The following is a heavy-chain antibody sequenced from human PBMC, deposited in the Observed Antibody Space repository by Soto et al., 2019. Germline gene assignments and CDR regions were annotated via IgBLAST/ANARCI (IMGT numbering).Heavy chain of an antibody. Sequence: EVQLVESGGGLVKPGGSLRLSCAASGFTFSNAWMNWVRQAPGKGLEWVGRIKSKTDGGTTDYAAPVKGRFTISRDDSKNTLYLQMNSLKTEDTAVYYCTTGWFGESYYYGMDVWGQGTTVTVSS. CDR2: IKSKTDGGTT. CDR1: GFTFSNAW. D-gene: IGHD3-10*01. CDR3: TTGWFGESYYYGMDV. J-gene: IGHJ6*02. V-gene: IGHV3-15*07.